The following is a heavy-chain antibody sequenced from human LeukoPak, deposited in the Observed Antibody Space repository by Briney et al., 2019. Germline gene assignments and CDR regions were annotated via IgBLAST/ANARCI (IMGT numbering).Heavy chain of an antibody. CDR1: GGSFSGYY. CDR3: ARVPRSYYYYYYMDV. J-gene: IGHJ6*03. Sequence: SETLSLTCAVYGGSFSGYYWSWIRQPPGKGLEWIGEINHSGSSNYNPSLKSRFTMSADTSKNQFSLKLSSVTAADTAVYYCARVPRSYYYYYYMDVWGKGTTVTVSS. V-gene: IGHV4-34*01. CDR2: INHSGSS.